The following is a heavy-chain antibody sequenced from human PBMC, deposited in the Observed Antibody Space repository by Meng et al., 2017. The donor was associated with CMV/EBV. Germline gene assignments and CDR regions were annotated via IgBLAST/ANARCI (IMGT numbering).Heavy chain of an antibody. J-gene: IGHJ4*02. CDR1: GGSISSGDYY. D-gene: IGHD3-3*01. CDR2: IYYSGST. V-gene: IGHV4-30-4*08. CDR3: ARDNRRGGVDY. Sequence: QVPVQASGPGLGKPSQTLSLTCTVSGGSISSGDYYWSCIRQPPGKGLEWIGYIYYSGSTYYNPSLKSRVTISVDTSKNQFSLKLSSVTAADTAVYYCARDNRRGGVDYWGRGTLVTVSS.